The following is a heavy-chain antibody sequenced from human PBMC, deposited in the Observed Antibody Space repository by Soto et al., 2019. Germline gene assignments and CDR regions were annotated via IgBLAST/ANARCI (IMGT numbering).Heavy chain of an antibody. V-gene: IGHV1-2*04. CDR1: GYTFTGYY. CDR3: ASGSNYSSSSPLDYYYYMDV. Sequence: ASVKVSCKASGYTFTGYYMHWVRQAPGQGLEWMGWINPNSGGTNYAQKFQGWVTMTRDTSISTAYMELSRLRSDDTAVYYCASGSNYSSSSPLDYYYYMDVWGKGTTVTVSS. CDR2: INPNSGGT. D-gene: IGHD6-6*01. J-gene: IGHJ6*03.